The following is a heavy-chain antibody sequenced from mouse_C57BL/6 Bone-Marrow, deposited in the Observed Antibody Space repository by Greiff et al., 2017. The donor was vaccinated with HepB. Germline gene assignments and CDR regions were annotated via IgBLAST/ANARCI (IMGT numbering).Heavy chain of an antibody. V-gene: IGHV1-22*01. Sequence: VHVKQSGPELVKPGASVKMSCKASGYTFTDYNMHWVKQSHGKSLEWIGYINPNNGGTSYNQKFKGKATLTVNKSSSTAYMELRSLTSEDSAVYYCARSRYFDVWGTGTTVTVSS. CDR1: GYTFTDYN. CDR3: ARSRYFDV. CDR2: INPNNGGT. J-gene: IGHJ1*03.